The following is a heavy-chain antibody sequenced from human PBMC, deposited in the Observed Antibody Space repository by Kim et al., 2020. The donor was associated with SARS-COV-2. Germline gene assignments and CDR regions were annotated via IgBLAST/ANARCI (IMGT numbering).Heavy chain of an antibody. CDR3: ATRGGYSSSWYFHGMDV. Sequence: VKGRFTISRDNSKNTLYLQMNSLRAEDTAVYYCATRGGYSSSWYFHGMDVWGQGTTVTVSS. J-gene: IGHJ6*02. D-gene: IGHD6-13*01. V-gene: IGHV3-53*01.